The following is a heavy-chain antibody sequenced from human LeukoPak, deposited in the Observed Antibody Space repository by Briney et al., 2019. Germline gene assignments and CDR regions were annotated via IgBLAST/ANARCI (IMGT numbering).Heavy chain of an antibody. CDR1: GYTFTNFY. CDR2: INPNSGGT. V-gene: IGHV1-2*02. J-gene: IGHJ4*02. CDR3: ETSSGLSNFDY. D-gene: IGHD5/OR15-5a*01. Sequence: ASGKVSCKASGYTFTNFYIHWVRQAPGQGLEWMGWINPNSGGTNYAQKFQGRVTMTRDTSISTAYMELSRLRSDDTAVYYCETSSGLSNFDYWGQGTLVTVSS.